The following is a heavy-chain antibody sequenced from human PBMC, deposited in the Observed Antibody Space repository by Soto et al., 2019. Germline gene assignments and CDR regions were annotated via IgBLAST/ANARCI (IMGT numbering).Heavy chain of an antibody. D-gene: IGHD3-22*01. CDR3: ARDLIEVVVTTSRTLYFYTMDV. V-gene: IGHV1-2*02. CDR2: INPKSGDT. CDR1: GYSFTGHY. J-gene: IGHJ6*02. Sequence: ASVNVSCKASGYSFTGHYIHWVRQAPGQGLEWMGWINPKSGDTNYAQKFQGRVTMARDTSIRTAYMELRRLSSDETAIYYCARDLIEVVVTTSRTLYFYTMDVWGQGTTVTVSS.